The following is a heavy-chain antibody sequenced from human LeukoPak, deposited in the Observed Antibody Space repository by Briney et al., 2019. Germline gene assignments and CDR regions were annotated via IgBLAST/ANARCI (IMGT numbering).Heavy chain of an antibody. D-gene: IGHD6-13*01. V-gene: IGHV3-23*01. CDR3: TTGEVAASGY. CDR1: GFTFSSYA. Sequence: GGSLRLSCAASGFTFSSYAMSWVRQAPGKGLDWVSAISGSGGNTYYADYVKGRFTISRDNSKNTLFLQMNSLKTEDTAVYYCTTGEVAASGYWGQGTLVTVSS. J-gene: IGHJ4*02. CDR2: ISGSGGNT.